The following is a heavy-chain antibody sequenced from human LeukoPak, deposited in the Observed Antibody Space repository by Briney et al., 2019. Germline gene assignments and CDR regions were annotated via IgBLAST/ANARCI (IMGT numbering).Heavy chain of an antibody. CDR3: AGDAVGGYAEGY. Sequence: GGSLRLSCAASGFTFSSYSMNWVRQAPGKGLEWVSSISSSSSYIYYADSVKGRFTISRDNAKNSLYLQMNSLRAEDTAVYYCAGDAVGGYAEGYWGQGTLVTVSS. J-gene: IGHJ4*02. CDR1: GFTFSSYS. D-gene: IGHD3-16*01. V-gene: IGHV3-21*01. CDR2: ISSSSSYI.